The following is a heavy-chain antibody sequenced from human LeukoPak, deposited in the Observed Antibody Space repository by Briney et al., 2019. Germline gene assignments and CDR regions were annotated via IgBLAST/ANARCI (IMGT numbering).Heavy chain of an antibody. CDR3: ARGRYCSGGSCYVLPFDY. Sequence: SETLSLTCTVSGGSISTYYWSWIRQPPGKGLEWIGEINHSGSTNYNPSLKSRVTISVDTSKNRFSLKLSSVTAAATAVYYCARGRYCSGGSCYVLPFDYWGQGTLVTVSS. J-gene: IGHJ4*02. V-gene: IGHV4-34*01. CDR2: INHSGST. D-gene: IGHD2-15*01. CDR1: GGSISTYY.